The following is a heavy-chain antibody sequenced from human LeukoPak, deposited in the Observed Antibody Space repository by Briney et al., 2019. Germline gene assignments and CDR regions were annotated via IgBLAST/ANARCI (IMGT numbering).Heavy chain of an antibody. Sequence: GGSLRLSCAASGFTFSDYYMSWIRQAPGKGLEWVPYISSSGSTIYYADSVKGRFTISRDNAKNSLYLQMNSLRAEDTAVYYCARAFFVTTGAFDIWGQGTMVTVSS. CDR1: GFTFSDYY. J-gene: IGHJ3*02. CDR3: ARAFFVTTGAFDI. D-gene: IGHD4-17*01. V-gene: IGHV3-11*01. CDR2: ISSSGSTI.